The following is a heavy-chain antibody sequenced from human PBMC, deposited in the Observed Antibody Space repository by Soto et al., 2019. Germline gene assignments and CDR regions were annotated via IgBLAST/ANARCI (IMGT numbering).Heavy chain of an antibody. Sequence: PSETLSLTCTVSGGSISSSVYYWGWIRQPPGRGLEWIGIIDYSGATYYNPSLKSRLTMSVDTSKNHSSLNLNSMTAADTAVYYCARRTGSSTYYFDYWGQGTLVTVSS. V-gene: IGHV4-39*02. CDR3: ARRTGSSTYYFDY. CDR1: GGSISSSVYY. CDR2: IDYSGAT. J-gene: IGHJ4*02. D-gene: IGHD6-6*01.